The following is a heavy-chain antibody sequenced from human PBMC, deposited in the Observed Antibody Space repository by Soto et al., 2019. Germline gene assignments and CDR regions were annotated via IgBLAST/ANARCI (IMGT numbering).Heavy chain of an antibody. CDR3: ARGRAVATIFAPRFDY. CDR2: IIPILGIA. V-gene: IGHV1-69*02. CDR1: GGTFSSYT. J-gene: IGHJ4*02. Sequence: QVQLVQSGAEVKKPGSSVKVSCKASGGTFSSYTISWVRQAPGQGLDWMGRIIPILGIANYAQKFQGRGTITADKSTSTAYMELSSLRSEDSAVYYCARGRAVATIFAPRFDYWGQGTLVTVSS. D-gene: IGHD5-12*01.